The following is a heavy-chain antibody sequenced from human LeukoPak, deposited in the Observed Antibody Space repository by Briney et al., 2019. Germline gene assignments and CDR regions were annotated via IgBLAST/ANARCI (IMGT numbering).Heavy chain of an antibody. Sequence: PGGPLRLSCIASGFTFSSSAMSWVRQAPGKGLEWVAIISFDGNNKYYADSVKGRFTISRDNSKNTLYLQMNSLRVEDTAVYYCARANYYVTSGPGWYWGQGTLVTVSS. J-gene: IGHJ4*02. CDR1: GFTFSSSA. V-gene: IGHV3-30*03. D-gene: IGHD3-22*01. CDR2: ISFDGNNK. CDR3: ARANYYVTSGPGWY.